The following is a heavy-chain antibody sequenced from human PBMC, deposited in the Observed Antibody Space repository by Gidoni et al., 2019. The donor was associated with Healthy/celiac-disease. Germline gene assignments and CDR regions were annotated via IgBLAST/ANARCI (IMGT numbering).Heavy chain of an antibody. CDR2: IYWDDDK. CDR3: AHRRDGYDSEDY. CDR1: GFSLSTSGVG. V-gene: IGHV2-5*02. Sequence: QNTLTESGPTLVKPTQTLTLTCTFSGFSLSTSGVGVGWIRQPPGQALEWLALIYWDDDKRYSPSLMSRLTITKDTSKNQVFLTMTNMDPVDTATYYCAHRRDGYDSEDYWGQGTLVTVSS. J-gene: IGHJ4*02. D-gene: IGHD5-12*01.